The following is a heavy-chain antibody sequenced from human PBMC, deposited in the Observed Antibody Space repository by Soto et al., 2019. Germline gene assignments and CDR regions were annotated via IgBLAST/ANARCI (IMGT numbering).Heavy chain of an antibody. D-gene: IGHD1-26*01. J-gene: IGHJ6*02. CDR2: ISGSGGST. CDR3: AKDEGKGVGATKAYYGMDV. CDR1: GFTFSSYA. Sequence: EVQLLESGGGLVQPGGSLRLSCAASGFTFSSYAMSWVRQAPGKGLEWVSAISGSGGSTYYADSVKGRFTISRDNSKNTLYLQMNSLRAEDTAVYYCAKDEGKGVGATKAYYGMDVWGQGTTVTVSS. V-gene: IGHV3-23*01.